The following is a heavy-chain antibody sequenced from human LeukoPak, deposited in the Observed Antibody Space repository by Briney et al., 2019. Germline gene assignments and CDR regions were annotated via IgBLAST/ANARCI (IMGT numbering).Heavy chain of an antibody. CDR2: IKSKTDGGTT. V-gene: IGHV3-15*01. D-gene: IGHD5-18*01. CDR3: TNRGYSYGYSSFFDY. CDR1: GFTFSNAW. Sequence: GGSLRLSCAASGFTFSNAWMSWVRQAPGKGLEWVGRIKSKTDGGTTDYAAPVKGRFTISRDDSKNTLYLQMNSLKTEDTAVYYCTNRGYSYGYSSFFDYWGQGTLVTVSS. J-gene: IGHJ4*02.